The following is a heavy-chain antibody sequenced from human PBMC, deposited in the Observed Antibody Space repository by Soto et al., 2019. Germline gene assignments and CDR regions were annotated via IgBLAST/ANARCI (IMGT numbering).Heavy chain of an antibody. J-gene: IGHJ6*02. CDR3: ARGLGGRMDD. Sequence: QVQLVQSGAEVKKPGSSVMVSCKASGTIFSSYTISWVRQARGQGLEWMGRIIPILGETNSAQKFQGRVTLTADKSTNTAYMELNSLRLEDTALYYCARGLGGRMDDWGQGTTVTVSS. CDR1: GTIFSSYT. V-gene: IGHV1-69*08. CDR2: IIPILGET. D-gene: IGHD3-16*01.